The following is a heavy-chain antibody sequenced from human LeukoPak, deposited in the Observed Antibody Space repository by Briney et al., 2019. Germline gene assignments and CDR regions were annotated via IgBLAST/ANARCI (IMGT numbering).Heavy chain of an antibody. V-gene: IGHV4-59*08. CDR1: GGSFSSYY. CDR3: ARHNYDDYVFDI. CDR2: INYSGSA. Sequence: SETLSLTCTVSGGSFSSYYFSWIRQSPGKGLDWIAYINYSGSANYNPSLKSRITMSVDTSKQFSLRLSSVTAADTAVYYCARHNYDDYVFDIWGQGTKVTVSS. D-gene: IGHD4-17*01. J-gene: IGHJ3*02.